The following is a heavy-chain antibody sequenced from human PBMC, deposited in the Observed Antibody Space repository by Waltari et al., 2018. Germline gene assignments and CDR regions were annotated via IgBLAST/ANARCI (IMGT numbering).Heavy chain of an antibody. V-gene: IGHV4-4*07. J-gene: IGHJ5*02. CDR3: PKGPHCGGGCYHGP. CDR1: GASISSSH. Sequence: QVQLQESGPGLVKPSETLSLTCTVSGASISSSHWSWIRQPAGKGLEWIGRISPRGTPNYSPSLQSRGTNRVEHSYTQVPLKVIRVSVAEPAMYYCPKGPHCGGGCYHGPWGQGTRGTVS. D-gene: IGHD2-21*01. CDR2: ISPRGTP.